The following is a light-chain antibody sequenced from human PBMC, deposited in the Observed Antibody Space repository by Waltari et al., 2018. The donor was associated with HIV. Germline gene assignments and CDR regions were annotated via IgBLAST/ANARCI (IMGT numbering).Light chain of an antibody. CDR2: GRN. V-gene: IGLV3-19*01. Sequence: SSELTQDPSVSVALGQTVRITCQGDSLRSYYASWYQQKSGQAPVVVFFGRNNRPSGSPDRCSGSSSGNTASLTITGAEAEDEADYYCHSRDSSGYHVVFGGGTKVTVL. CDR3: HSRDSSGYHVV. CDR1: SLRSYY. J-gene: IGLJ2*01.